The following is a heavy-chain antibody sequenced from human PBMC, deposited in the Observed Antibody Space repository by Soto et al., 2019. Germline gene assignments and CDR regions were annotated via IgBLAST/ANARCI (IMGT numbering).Heavy chain of an antibody. Sequence: ASVKVSCKASGYTFTSYYMHWVRQAPGQGLEWMGIINPSGGSTSYAQKFQGRVTMTRDTSTSTVYMELSSLRSEDTAVYYCARDQFPSGEQLVGGYYYYGMDVWGQGTTVTVSS. CDR3: ARDQFPSGEQLVGGYYYYGMDV. CDR2: INPSGGST. V-gene: IGHV1-46*01. CDR1: GYTFTSYY. D-gene: IGHD6-6*01. J-gene: IGHJ6*02.